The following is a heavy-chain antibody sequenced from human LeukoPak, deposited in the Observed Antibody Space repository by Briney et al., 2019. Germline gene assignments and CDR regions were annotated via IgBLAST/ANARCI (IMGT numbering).Heavy chain of an antibody. D-gene: IGHD1-26*01. CDR2: INSDGSST. Sequence: GGSLRLSCAASGFTFSSYWMHWVRQAPGKGLVWVSRINSDGSSTSYADSVKGRFTIPRDNAKNTLYLQMNSLRAEDTAVYYCARDPSDIAGATEEFDYWGQGTLVTVSS. CDR1: GFTFSSYW. V-gene: IGHV3-74*01. CDR3: ARDPSDIAGATEEFDY. J-gene: IGHJ4*02.